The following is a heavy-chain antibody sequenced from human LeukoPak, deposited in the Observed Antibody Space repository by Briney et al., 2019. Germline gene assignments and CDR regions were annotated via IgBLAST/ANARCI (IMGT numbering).Heavy chain of an antibody. CDR3: ARGYKYYMDV. CDR1: GGSISSYY. J-gene: IGHJ6*03. Sequence: SETLSLTCAVSGGSISSYYWSWIRQPPGKGLEWIGYIYYSGSTNYNPSLKSRVTISVDTSKNQFSLKLSSVTAADTAVYYCARGYKYYMDVWGKGTTVTVSS. V-gene: IGHV4-59*01. D-gene: IGHD1-1*01. CDR2: IYYSGST.